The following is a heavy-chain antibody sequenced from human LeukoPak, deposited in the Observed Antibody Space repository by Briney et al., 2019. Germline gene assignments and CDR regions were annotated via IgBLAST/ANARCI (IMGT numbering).Heavy chain of an antibody. V-gene: IGHV4-31*03. Sequence: SETLSLTCTVSGGSISSGGYYWSWIRQHPGKGLEWIGYIYYSGSTYYNPSLKSRVTISVDTSKSQFSLKLSSVTAADTAVYYCARGWDCGGDCYFPSFDYWGQGTLVTVSS. CDR2: IYYSGST. J-gene: IGHJ4*02. CDR1: GGSISSGGYY. CDR3: ARGWDCGGDCYFPSFDY. D-gene: IGHD2-21*02.